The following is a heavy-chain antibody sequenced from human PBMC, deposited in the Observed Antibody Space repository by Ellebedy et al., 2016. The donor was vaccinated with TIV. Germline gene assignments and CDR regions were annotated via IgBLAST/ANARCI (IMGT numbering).Heavy chain of an antibody. CDR3: ARTIDSLGLGSFDWLPNYWYLDL. CDR1: DNTFSSYG. J-gene: IGHJ2*01. D-gene: IGHD3-9*01. V-gene: IGHV1-18*01. CDR2: ISAYNGKT. Sequence: AASVKVSCKASDNTFSSYGITWVRQAPGQGLEWMGWISAYNGKTDYAKKFQGRITMTTDTATSTAYMELRSLRSDDTAIYFCARTIDSLGLGSFDWLPNYWYLDLWGRGTLVTVSS.